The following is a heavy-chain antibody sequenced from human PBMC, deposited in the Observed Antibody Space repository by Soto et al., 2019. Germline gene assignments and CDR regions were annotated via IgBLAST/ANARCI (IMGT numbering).Heavy chain of an antibody. D-gene: IGHD1-26*01. Sequence: QVQLVQSGAEMKKPDSSVKVSCTASGGSFSSDAITWVRQPPRQGLEWMGGLIPIFGKATYAQKFQDRVTFTADAATSTAYMELSGLKSEDTAIYYCARGVTGGTYDSWGQGTLVVVSS. CDR1: GGSFSSDA. CDR2: LIPIFGKA. V-gene: IGHV1-69*01. J-gene: IGHJ5*01. CDR3: ARGVTGGTYDS.